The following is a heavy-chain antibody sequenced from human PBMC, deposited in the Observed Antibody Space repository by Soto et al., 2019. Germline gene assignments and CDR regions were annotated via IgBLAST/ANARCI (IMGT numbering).Heavy chain of an antibody. Sequence: PGGSLRLSCAASGFTFSAYSLNWVRRAPGKGLVWVSCITSDGSSRSYADSVKGRFTISRDNAKNTLYLQMNSLRAEDTAVYYCARDPYYDFSFDYWGQGTLVTVSS. V-gene: IGHV3-74*01. CDR2: ITSDGSSR. D-gene: IGHD3-3*01. J-gene: IGHJ4*02. CDR3: ARDPYYDFSFDY. CDR1: GFTFSAYS.